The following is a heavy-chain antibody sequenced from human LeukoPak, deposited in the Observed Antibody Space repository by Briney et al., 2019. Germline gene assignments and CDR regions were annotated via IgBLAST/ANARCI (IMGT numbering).Heavy chain of an antibody. CDR2: IFYGGST. J-gene: IGHJ4*02. V-gene: IGHV4-39*07. CDR3: ARGPISFDY. CDR1: GGSIGSSSYY. Sequence: SETLSLTCTVSGGSIGSSSYYWGWLRQPPGKGLEWIGSIFYGGSTSYNPSLKSRVTISVDTSKNQFSLRLTSVTAADTAVYYCARGPISFDYWGRGTLVTVSS.